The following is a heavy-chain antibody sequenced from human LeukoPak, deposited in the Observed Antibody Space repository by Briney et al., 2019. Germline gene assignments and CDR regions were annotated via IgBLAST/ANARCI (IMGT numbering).Heavy chain of an antibody. Sequence: SETLSLTCTVSGGSISSGSYYWSWIRQPAGKGLEWIGRIYTSGSTNYNPSLRSRVTISVDTSKNQFSLNVTSVTAADTAVYYCARGGVAGYSSSWYDYWGQGTLVTVSS. V-gene: IGHV4-61*02. D-gene: IGHD6-13*01. CDR2: IYTSGST. CDR1: GGSISSGSYY. J-gene: IGHJ4*02. CDR3: ARGGVAGYSSSWYDY.